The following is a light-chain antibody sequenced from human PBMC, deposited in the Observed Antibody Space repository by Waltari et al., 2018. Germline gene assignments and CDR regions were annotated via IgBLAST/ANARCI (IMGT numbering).Light chain of an antibody. V-gene: IGKV3D-15*01. J-gene: IGKJ1*01. CDR2: DAS. Sequence: ELVMTQSPATLSLSPGAGPTLAGRASQSVPTKLAWYQLKPGQAPRLLIYDASSRATGIPARFSGSGFGTEFTLTISSLQSEDFAVYYCQQYHNWPPWTFGRGTKVEIK. CDR1: QSVPTK. CDR3: QQYHNWPPWT.